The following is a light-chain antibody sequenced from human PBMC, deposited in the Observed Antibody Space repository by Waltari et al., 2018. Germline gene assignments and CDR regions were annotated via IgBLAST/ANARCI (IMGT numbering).Light chain of an antibody. CDR2: DVS. V-gene: IGLV2-14*03. J-gene: IGLJ2*01. Sequence: QSALTQPASVSGSPGQSITISCTGTRSDVGRYNYVSWYQQHTGKAPKILIYDVSNRPAGVPSRFSGSKSVNTASLTISGLQAADEAHYYCNSDASNSNGLFGGGTKLTIL. CDR1: RSDVGRYNY. CDR3: NSDASNSNGL.